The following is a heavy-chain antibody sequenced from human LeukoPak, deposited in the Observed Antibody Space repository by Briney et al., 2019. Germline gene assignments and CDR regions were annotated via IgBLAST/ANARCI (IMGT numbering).Heavy chain of an antibody. CDR3: ARQITDQSSGYDSIDY. CDR2: IYPADSDT. CDR1: GYSFTSYW. V-gene: IGHV5-51*01. D-gene: IGHD5-12*01. Sequence: GESLKISCKGSGYSFTSYWIGWVRQLPGKGLEWMGIIYPADSDTRYSPSFQGQVTISADKSISTAYLQWSSLKASDTAIYYCARQITDQSSGYDSIDYWGQGTLVTVSS. J-gene: IGHJ4*02.